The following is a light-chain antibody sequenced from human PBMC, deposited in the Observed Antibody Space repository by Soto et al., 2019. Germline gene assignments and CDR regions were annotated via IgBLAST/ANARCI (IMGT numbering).Light chain of an antibody. V-gene: IGKV1-39*01. CDR1: QTVAKS. CDR2: ATS. Sequence: DTQMTQSPSSLPASVGDRVTITCRASQTVAKSLNWYQQKPGKAPDLLIYATSHLHSEVPSRFSGSGSGTDFTLTINRLQPEDFATYYCQQVYRMPPTFGQGTRVIVK. J-gene: IGKJ1*01. CDR3: QQVYRMPPT.